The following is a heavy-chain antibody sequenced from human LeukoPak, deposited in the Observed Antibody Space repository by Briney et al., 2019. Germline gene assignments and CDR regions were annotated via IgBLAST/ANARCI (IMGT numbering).Heavy chain of an antibody. CDR3: AKAYGTNGYFQLPIDF. Sequence: GGSLRLSCAASGFTFSSYSMNWVRQAPGKGLEWVSSISSSSSYIYYADSVRGRFTISRDNSKNTLYLQMNSLRAEDTAIYYCAKAYGTNGYFQLPIDFWGQGTLVTVSS. V-gene: IGHV3-21*04. CDR1: GFTFSSYS. J-gene: IGHJ4*02. CDR2: ISSSSSYI. D-gene: IGHD2-8*01.